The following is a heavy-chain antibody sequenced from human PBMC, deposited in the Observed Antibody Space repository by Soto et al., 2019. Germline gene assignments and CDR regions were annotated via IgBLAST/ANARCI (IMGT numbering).Heavy chain of an antibody. D-gene: IGHD5-18*01. J-gene: IGHJ4*02. CDR1: GFTFSSYA. CDR2: ISGSGGST. V-gene: IGHV3-23*01. CDR3: ANLWIQLWSPLNY. Sequence: PGGSLRLSCAASGFTFSSYAMSWVRQAPGKGLEWVSVISGSGGSTYYADSVKGRFTISRDNSKNTLYLQMNSLRAEDTAVYYCANLWIQLWSPLNYWGQGTLVTVSS.